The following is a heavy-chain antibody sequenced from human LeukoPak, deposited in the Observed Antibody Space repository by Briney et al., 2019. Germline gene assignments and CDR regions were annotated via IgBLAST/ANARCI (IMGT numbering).Heavy chain of an antibody. CDR1: GFTFSESY. J-gene: IGHJ4*02. V-gene: IGHV3-11*01. Sequence: GGSLRLSCAASGFTFSESYMSWIRQAPGKGLEYISYISSSGSTIYYADSVKGRFTLSRDNAKNSLSLEMNSLRAEDTAVYYCARGKYSFDYWGQGTLVTVSS. CDR2: ISSSGSTI. CDR3: ARGKYSFDY.